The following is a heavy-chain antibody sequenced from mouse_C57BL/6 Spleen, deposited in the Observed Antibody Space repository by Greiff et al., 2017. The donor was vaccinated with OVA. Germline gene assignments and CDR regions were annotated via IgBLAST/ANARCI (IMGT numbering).Heavy chain of an antibody. CDR2: INPNNGGT. V-gene: IGHV1-22*01. CDR3: ARWGYYGSGYAMDY. D-gene: IGHD1-1*01. J-gene: IGHJ4*01. CDR1: GYTFTDYN. Sequence: VQLQQSGPELVKPGASVKMSCKASGYTFTDYNMHWVKQSHGKSLEWIGYINPNNGGTSYNQKFKGKATLTVNKSSSTAYMELRSLTSEDSAVYYCARWGYYGSGYAMDYWGQGTSVTVSS.